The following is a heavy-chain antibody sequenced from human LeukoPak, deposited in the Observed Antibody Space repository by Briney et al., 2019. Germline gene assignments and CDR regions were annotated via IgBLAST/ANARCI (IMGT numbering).Heavy chain of an antibody. CDR3: AREGMGANDY. CDR2: IYYSGST. J-gene: IGHJ4*02. V-gene: IGHV4-59*12. CDR1: GGSISSYY. D-gene: IGHD1-26*01. Sequence: SSETLSLTCTVSGGSISSYYWSWIRQPPGKGLEWIGYIYYSGSTYYNPSLKSRVTISVDTSKNQFSLKLSSVTAADTAVYYCAREGMGANDYWGQGTLVTVSS.